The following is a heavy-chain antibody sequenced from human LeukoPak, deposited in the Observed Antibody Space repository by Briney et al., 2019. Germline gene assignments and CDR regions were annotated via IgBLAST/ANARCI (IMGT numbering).Heavy chain of an antibody. CDR3: ARTYDSISTMFDY. CDR2: INPSGGST. D-gene: IGHD3-22*01. Sequence: ASVKVSCKASGYTFTSYYMHWVRQAPGQGLEWMGIINPSGGSTSYAQKFQGRVTITADKSTSTAYMELSSLRSEDTAVYYCARTYDSISTMFDYWGQGTLVTVSS. J-gene: IGHJ4*02. V-gene: IGHV1-46*01. CDR1: GYTFTSYY.